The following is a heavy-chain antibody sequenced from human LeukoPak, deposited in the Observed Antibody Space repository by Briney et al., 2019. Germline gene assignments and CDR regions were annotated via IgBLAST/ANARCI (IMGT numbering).Heavy chain of an antibody. D-gene: IGHD3-10*01. CDR2: ISAYNGNT. CDR3: ARDFGSTYYYGSGSYSWFDP. Sequence: ASVKVSCKASGYTFSGYYLHWLRPAPGQGLEWMGWISAYNGNTNYAQKLQGRVTMTTDTSTSTAYMELRSLRSDDTAVYYCARDFGSTYYYGSGSYSWFDPWGQGTLVTVSS. CDR1: GYTFSGYY. J-gene: IGHJ5*02. V-gene: IGHV1-18*04.